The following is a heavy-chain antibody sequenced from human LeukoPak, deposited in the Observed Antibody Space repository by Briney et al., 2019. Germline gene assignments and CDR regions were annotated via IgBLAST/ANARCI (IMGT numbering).Heavy chain of an antibody. CDR1: GFTFSSYS. J-gene: IGHJ4*02. V-gene: IGHV3-21*01. CDR2: ISSSSSYI. CDR3: ARGGSGSYFFDY. Sequence: GGSLRLSCAASGFTFSSYSMNWVRQAPGKGLEWVSSISSSSSYIYYADSVKGRFTISRDNAKNSLYLQMNSLRAEDTAVYYCARGGSGSYFFDYWGQGTLVTVSS. D-gene: IGHD1-26*01.